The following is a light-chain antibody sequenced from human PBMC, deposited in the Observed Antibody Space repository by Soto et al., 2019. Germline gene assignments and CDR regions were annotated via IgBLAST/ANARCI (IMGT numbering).Light chain of an antibody. V-gene: IGLV1-51*02. CDR2: ENN. CDR3: GTWDSSLNAGV. Sequence: QSVLTQPPSVSAAPGQKVTISCSGSSSNVGNNYVSWYQQFPGAAPKLLIYENNKRPSGVPDRFSASKSGTSATLGISGLQTGDEAEYYCGTWDSSLNAGVFGGGTQLTVL. J-gene: IGLJ2*01. CDR1: SSNVGNNY.